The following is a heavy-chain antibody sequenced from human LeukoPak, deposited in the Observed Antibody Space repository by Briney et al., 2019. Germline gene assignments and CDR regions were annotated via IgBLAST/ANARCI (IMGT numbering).Heavy chain of an antibody. V-gene: IGHV4-59*01. CDR3: ARDPPWSGYYYGMDV. CDR2: IYYSGST. CDR1: GCSISSYY. J-gene: IGHJ6*04. Sequence: SETLSLTCTVSGCSISSYYWSWIRQPPGKGLEWIGYIYYSGSTNYNPSLKSRVTISVDTSKNQFSLKLSSVTAADTAVYYCARDPPWSGYYYGMDVWGKGTTVTVSS. D-gene: IGHD2-15*01.